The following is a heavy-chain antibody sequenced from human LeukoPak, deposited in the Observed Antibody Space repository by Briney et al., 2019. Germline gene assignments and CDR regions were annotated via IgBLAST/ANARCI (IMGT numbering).Heavy chain of an antibody. J-gene: IGHJ4*02. CDR1: GFTFSTYV. CDR3: ARVSEGGTFSDY. D-gene: IGHD1-26*01. V-gene: IGHV3-23*01. CDR2: ISGTGGST. Sequence: GGSLRLSCAASGFTFSTYVMSWVRQAPGKGLEWVSAISGTGGSTYYANSVKGRFTVSRDNSKNTLFLQMNSLRPEDTAVYFCARVSEGGTFSDYWGQGTLVTVSS.